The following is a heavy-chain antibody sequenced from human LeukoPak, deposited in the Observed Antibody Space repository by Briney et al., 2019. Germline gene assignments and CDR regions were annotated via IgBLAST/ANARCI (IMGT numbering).Heavy chain of an antibody. Sequence: GGSRRPSCAASAFIFDDHAIRWVSPAPGDGMEWVSSISSSGNYIYYADSLKGRFTISRDNAKNSLYLQMNSLRADDTAVYFCASAQGGVILPDYFHHWSQGTLVTVSS. CDR2: ISSSGNYI. CDR3: ASAQGGVILPDYFHH. CDR1: AFIFDDHA. D-gene: IGHD3-16*02. J-gene: IGHJ1*01. V-gene: IGHV3-21*01.